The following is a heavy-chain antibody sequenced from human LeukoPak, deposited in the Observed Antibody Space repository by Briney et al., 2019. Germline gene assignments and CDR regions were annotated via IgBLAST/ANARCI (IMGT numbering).Heavy chain of an antibody. CDR1: GFTFTNYA. V-gene: IGHV3-23*01. J-gene: IGHJ6*02. Sequence: GGSLRLSCPASGFTFTNYALSWVRQAPGKGLEWVSGINGIGAATYYADSVKGRFTISRDNAKNTLYLQMNSLRAEDTAVYYCAKDRPNGMDVWGQGTTVTVSS. CDR3: AKDRPNGMDV. CDR2: INGIGAAT.